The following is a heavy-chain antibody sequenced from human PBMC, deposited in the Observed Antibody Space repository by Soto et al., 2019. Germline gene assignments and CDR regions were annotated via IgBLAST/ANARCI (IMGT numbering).Heavy chain of an antibody. Sequence: PSETLSLTCAVSGGSISSGGYSWSWIRQPPGKGLEWIGYIYHSGSTYYNPSLKSRVTISVDRSKNQFSLKLSSVTAADTAVYYCARLPALTGRAYYYYGMVVWGQGTTVTVSS. CDR3: ARLPALTGRAYYYYGMVV. D-gene: IGHD2-2*01. CDR2: IYHSGST. V-gene: IGHV4-30-2*01. J-gene: IGHJ6*02. CDR1: GGSISSGGYS.